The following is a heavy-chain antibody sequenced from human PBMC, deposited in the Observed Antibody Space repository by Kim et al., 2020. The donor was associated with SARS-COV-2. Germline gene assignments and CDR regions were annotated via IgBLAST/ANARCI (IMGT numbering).Heavy chain of an antibody. D-gene: IGHD3-22*01. CDR3: ARAAPYYYDSSGYYVPPYFDY. J-gene: IGHJ4*02. CDR2: IIPIFGTA. Sequence: SVKVSCKASGGTFSSYAISWVRQAPGQGLEWMGGIIPIFGTANYAQKFQGRVTITADESTSTAYMELSSLRSEDTAVYYCARAAPYYYDSSGYYVPPYFDYWGQGTLVTVSS. CDR1: GGTFSSYA. V-gene: IGHV1-69*13.